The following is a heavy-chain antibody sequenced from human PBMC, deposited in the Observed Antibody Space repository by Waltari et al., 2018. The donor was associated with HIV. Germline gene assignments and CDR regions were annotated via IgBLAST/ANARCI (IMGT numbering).Heavy chain of an antibody. V-gene: IGHV3-23*04. Sequence: EERLVEPGGGVVQPGVTLRLSCAASGLSLGSFVMSWVRQAPGKGREWVSTISGSDGNTYYPDSVQGRFTISRDNSKNTLFLQLNSLRAEDTAVYYCAILIAAAGDFDYWGQGTLVTVSS. D-gene: IGHD6-13*01. CDR3: AILIAAAGDFDY. CDR1: GLSLGSFV. J-gene: IGHJ4*02. CDR2: ISGSDGNT.